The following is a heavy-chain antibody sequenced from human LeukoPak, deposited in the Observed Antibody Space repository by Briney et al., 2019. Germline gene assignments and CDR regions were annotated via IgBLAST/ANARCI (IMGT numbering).Heavy chain of an antibody. D-gene: IGHD6-13*01. V-gene: IGHV1-69*13. CDR1: GYIFTSYG. Sequence: ASVKVSCKASGYIFTSYGVSWVRQAPGQGLEWMGGIIPIFGTANYAQKFQGRVTITADESTSTAYMELSSLRSEDTAVYYCARDEIPPGGSQQLVGGWFDPWGQGTLVTVSS. J-gene: IGHJ5*02. CDR3: ARDEIPPGGSQQLVGGWFDP. CDR2: IIPIFGTA.